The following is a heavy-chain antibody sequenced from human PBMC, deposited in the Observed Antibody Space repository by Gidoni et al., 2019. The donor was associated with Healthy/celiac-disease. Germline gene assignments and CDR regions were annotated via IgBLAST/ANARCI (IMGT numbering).Heavy chain of an antibody. CDR3: ARHSAPYVYQSPFDI. Sequence: QLQLQESGPGLVKPSETLSLTCTVSSGSISSSSYYWGWIRQPPGKGLEWIGSMYYSGNTYYNPSLRSRVTISVDTSKNQFSLKLSSVTAADTAVYYCARHSAPYVYQSPFDIWGQGTMVTVSS. CDR2: MYYSGNT. J-gene: IGHJ3*02. D-gene: IGHD3-10*02. CDR1: SGSISSSSYY. V-gene: IGHV4-39*01.